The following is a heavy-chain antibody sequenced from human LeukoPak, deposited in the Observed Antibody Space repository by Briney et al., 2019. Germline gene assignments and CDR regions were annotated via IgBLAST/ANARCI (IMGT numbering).Heavy chain of an antibody. CDR2: ISTDGTTT. V-gene: IGHV3-74*01. Sequence: PGGSLRLSCAASGNYWMNWVRQAPGKGLVWVSRISTDGTTTNYADSVKGRFTISRDNAKNTLYLQMHSLRAEDTAVYYCVRAWDYWGQGTLVTVSS. CDR3: VRAWDY. CDR1: GNYW. J-gene: IGHJ4*02.